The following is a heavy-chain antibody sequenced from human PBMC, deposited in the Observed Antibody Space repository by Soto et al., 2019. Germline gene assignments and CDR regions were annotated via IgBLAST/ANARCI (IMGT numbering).Heavy chain of an antibody. CDR2: IKHDGSDK. J-gene: IGHJ4*02. Sequence: EVQLVESGGGLVQPGGSLRLSCAASGFTFRSYWMTWVRQAPGKGLEWVANIKHDGSDKYYVDSVKGRFTISRDNAKNSVYLQMNSLRAEDTAVYYCAREASTYFSTSGTYSFGYFDYWGQGTLVTVSS. CDR3: AREASTYFSTSGTYSFGYFDY. CDR1: GFTFRSYW. D-gene: IGHD3-10*01. V-gene: IGHV3-7*01.